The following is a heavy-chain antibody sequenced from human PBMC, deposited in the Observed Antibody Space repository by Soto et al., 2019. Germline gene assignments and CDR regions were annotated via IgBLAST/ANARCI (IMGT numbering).Heavy chain of an antibody. J-gene: IGHJ4*02. CDR2: VYSGGAT. D-gene: IGHD3-10*01. CDR3: VRGRYGSEIH. CDR1: GFTVSSNY. Sequence: TGGSLRLSYAAFGFTVSSNYMTWVRLAPGKGLEWVSLVYSGGATHYAASVKGRFTISTHSSQNTLFLQMNSLRTEDTATYYCVRGRYGSEIHWGQGTKVTVSS. V-gene: IGHV3-53*04.